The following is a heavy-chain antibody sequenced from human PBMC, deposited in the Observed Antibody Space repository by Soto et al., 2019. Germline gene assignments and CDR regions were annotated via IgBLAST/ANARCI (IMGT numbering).Heavy chain of an antibody. J-gene: IGHJ4*02. CDR2: IYHSGST. CDR3: ARVAVDYYDSSGHYFDY. V-gene: IGHV4-30-2*01. Sequence: QLQLQESGSGLVKPSQTLSLTCAVSGGSISSGGYSWSWIRQPPGKGLEWIGYIYHSGSTYYNPSLQSRVTISVDRSKNQFSLKLSSVTAADTAVYYCARVAVDYYDSSGHYFDYWGQGTLVTVSS. CDR1: GGSISSGGYS. D-gene: IGHD3-22*01.